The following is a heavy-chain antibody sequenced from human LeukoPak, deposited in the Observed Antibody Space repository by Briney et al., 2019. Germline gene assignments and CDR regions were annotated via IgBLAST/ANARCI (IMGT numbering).Heavy chain of an antibody. CDR2: INHSGST. V-gene: IGHV4-34*01. CDR3: ARAYSSGWGPVDY. D-gene: IGHD6-19*01. CDR1: GGSFSGYY. J-gene: IGHJ4*02. Sequence: PSETLSLTCAVYGGSFSGYYWSWIRQPPGKGLEWIGEINHSGSTNYNPSLKSRVTISVDTSKNQFSLKLSSVTAADTAVYYYARAYSSGWGPVDYWGQGTLVTVSS.